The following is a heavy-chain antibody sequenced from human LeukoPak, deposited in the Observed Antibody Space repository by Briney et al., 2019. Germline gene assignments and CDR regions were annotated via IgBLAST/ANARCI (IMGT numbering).Heavy chain of an antibody. Sequence: ASVTVSCTASGYTFTSYGISWVRQAPGQGLEWMGWISAYNGNTNYAQKLQGRVTMTTDTSTSTAYMELRSLRSDDTAVYYCARDRSLSKAGTHSPGYWGQGTLVTVSS. CDR2: ISAYNGNT. CDR3: ARDRSLSKAGTHSPGY. CDR1: GYTFTSYG. V-gene: IGHV1-18*01. J-gene: IGHJ4*02. D-gene: IGHD6-13*01.